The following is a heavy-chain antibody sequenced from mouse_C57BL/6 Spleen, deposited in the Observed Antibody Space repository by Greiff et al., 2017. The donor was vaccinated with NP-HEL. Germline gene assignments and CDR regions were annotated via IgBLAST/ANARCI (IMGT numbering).Heavy chain of an antibody. J-gene: IGHJ2*01. CDR3: ARGGTVVLDY. V-gene: IGHV3-6*01. D-gene: IGHD1-1*01. CDR2: ISYDGSN. CDR1: GYSITSGYY. Sequence: EVHLVESGPGLVKPSQSLSLTCSVTGYSITSGYYWNWIRQFPGNKLEWMGYISYDGSNNYNPSLKNRISITRDTSKNQFFLKLNSVTTEDTATYYCARGGTVVLDYWGQGTTLTVSS.